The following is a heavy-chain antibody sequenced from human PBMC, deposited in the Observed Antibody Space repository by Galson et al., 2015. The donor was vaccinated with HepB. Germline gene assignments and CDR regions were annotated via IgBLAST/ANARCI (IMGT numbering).Heavy chain of an antibody. Sequence: SLRLSCAASGFTFSSHGMHWVRQAPGKGLEWVAIIWYDGSEKYYADSVKGRFTISRDNTKDTLFLQMSSLRAEDTAVYYCARVAAVAGRSYYYAMDVWGQGTTVTVAS. J-gene: IGHJ6*02. V-gene: IGHV3-33*01. CDR2: IWYDGSEK. CDR3: ARVAAVAGRSYYYAMDV. CDR1: GFTFSSHG. D-gene: IGHD6-19*01.